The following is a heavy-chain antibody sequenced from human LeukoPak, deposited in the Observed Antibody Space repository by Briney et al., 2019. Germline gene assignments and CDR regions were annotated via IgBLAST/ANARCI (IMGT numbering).Heavy chain of an antibody. CDR1: GFTFSSYG. CDR2: IWYDGSNK. J-gene: IGHJ4*02. D-gene: IGHD3-10*01. V-gene: IGHV3-33*01. Sequence: GGSLRLSCAASGFTFSSYGMHWVRQAPGKGLEWVAVIWYDGSNKYYADSVKGRFTISRDNSKNTLYLQMNSLRAEDTAVYYCARDPDYGSGSYPDYWGQGTLVTVSS. CDR3: ARDPDYGSGSYPDY.